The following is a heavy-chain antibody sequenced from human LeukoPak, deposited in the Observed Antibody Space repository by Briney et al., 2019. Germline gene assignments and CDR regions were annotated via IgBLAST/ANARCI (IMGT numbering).Heavy chain of an antibody. CDR3: AREREGALSPIFTSGSYWFDP. V-gene: IGHV3-21*01. CDR1: GFTFSSYS. D-gene: IGHD1-26*01. Sequence: PGGSLRLSCSASGFTFSSYSMNWVRQAPGKGLGWVSSIYNSSSYIYYADSVKGRFTISRGNAKNSLYLQMNSLRAEDTAVYYCAREREGALSPIFTSGSYWFDPWGQGTLVTVSS. J-gene: IGHJ5*02. CDR2: IYNSSSYI.